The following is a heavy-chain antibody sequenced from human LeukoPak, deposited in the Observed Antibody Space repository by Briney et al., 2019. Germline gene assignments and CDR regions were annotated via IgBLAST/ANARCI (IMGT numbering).Heavy chain of an antibody. V-gene: IGHV1-46*01. CDR2: INPSGGST. D-gene: IGHD3-16*02. Sequence: GASVKVSCKASGYTFTSYYMHWVRQAPGQGLEWMGIINPSGGSTSYAQKFQGRVTMTRDTSTSTVYMELSSLRSEDTAVYYCARVSVGDYVWGSYRPSDFDYWGQGTLVTVSS. CDR1: GYTFTSYY. J-gene: IGHJ4*02. CDR3: ARVSVGDYVWGSYRPSDFDY.